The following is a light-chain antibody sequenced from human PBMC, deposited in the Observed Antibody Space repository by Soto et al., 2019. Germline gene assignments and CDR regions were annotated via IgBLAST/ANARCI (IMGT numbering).Light chain of an antibody. J-gene: IGKJ4*01. CDR2: GAS. Sequence: ELVLTQSPGTLSLSPGERATLSCRASQSVSSSYLAWYRQKPGQAPTLLIYGASCRATGIPQRFSGSGSGTDVTLTISRLEPEDYAVYYCQQYGSSPWLTFGGGTKVDIK. V-gene: IGKV3-20*01. CDR1: QSVSSSY. CDR3: QQYGSSPWLT.